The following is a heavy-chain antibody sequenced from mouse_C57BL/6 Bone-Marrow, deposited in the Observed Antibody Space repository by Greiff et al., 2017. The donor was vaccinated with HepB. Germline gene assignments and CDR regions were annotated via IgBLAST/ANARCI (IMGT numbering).Heavy chain of an antibody. CDR3: VRRQYYYGSSFYYAMDY. J-gene: IGHJ4*01. V-gene: IGHV10-1*01. D-gene: IGHD1-1*01. Sequence: GGGLVQPTGSLKLSCAASGFSFNTYAMNWVRQAPGQGLEWVARIRSKSNNYATYYADSVKDRFTISRDDSESMLYLQMNNLKTEDTAMYYCVRRQYYYGSSFYYAMDYWGQGTSVTVSS. CDR2: IRSKSNNYAT. CDR1: GFSFNTYA.